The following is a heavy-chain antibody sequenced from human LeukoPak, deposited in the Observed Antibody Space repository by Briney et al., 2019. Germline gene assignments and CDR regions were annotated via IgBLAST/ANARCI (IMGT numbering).Heavy chain of an antibody. D-gene: IGHD3-22*01. Sequence: PSETLSLTCTVPGGSISSSRYYLGWIRHPPGKWLEWIGRIYYSGSTYYNPPLKSRFTTSVATSKIQFSLKLSSVTAADTAVYYCARHEGGSGYLIYDWGQGTLVTVSS. V-gene: IGHV4-39*01. J-gene: IGHJ4*02. CDR1: GGSISSSRYY. CDR3: ARHEGGSGYLIYD. CDR2: IYYSGST.